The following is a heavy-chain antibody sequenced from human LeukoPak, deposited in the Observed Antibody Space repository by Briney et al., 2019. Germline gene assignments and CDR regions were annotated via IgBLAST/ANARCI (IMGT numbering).Heavy chain of an antibody. V-gene: IGHV4-4*07. D-gene: IGHD6-13*01. CDR1: GGSFSGYY. Sequence: SETLSLTCAVCGGSFSGYYWSWIRQPAGKGLEWIGRIYTSGSTNYNPSLKSRVTMSVDTSKNQFSLKLSSVTAADTAVYYCARGIAAPRYYFDTWGQGNLVTLS. CDR2: IYTSGST. J-gene: IGHJ4*02. CDR3: ARGIAAPRYYFDT.